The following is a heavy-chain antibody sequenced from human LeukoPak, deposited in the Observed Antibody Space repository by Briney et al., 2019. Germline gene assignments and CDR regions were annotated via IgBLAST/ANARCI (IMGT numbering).Heavy chain of an antibody. Sequence: SQTLSLTCTVSGGSISSGSYYWSWIRQPAGKGLEWIGRIYTSGSTNYNPSLKSRVTISVDTSKNQFSLKLSSVTAADTAVYYCARDRSKQWLSWYFDLWGRGNLVTVSS. D-gene: IGHD6-19*01. V-gene: IGHV4-61*02. CDR3: ARDRSKQWLSWYFDL. J-gene: IGHJ2*01. CDR1: GGSISSGSYY. CDR2: IYTSGST.